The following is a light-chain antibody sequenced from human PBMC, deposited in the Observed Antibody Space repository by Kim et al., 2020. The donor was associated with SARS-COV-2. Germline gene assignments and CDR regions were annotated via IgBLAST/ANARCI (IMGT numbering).Light chain of an antibody. CDR2: RNN. Sequence: GQGVTFSCSGSSSNIGSNYVYWYQQLPGTAPKLLIYRNNQRPSGVPDRFSGSKSGTSASLAISGLRSEDEADYYCAAWDDSLSGPVFGGGTQLTVL. V-gene: IGLV1-47*01. J-gene: IGLJ2*01. CDR3: AAWDDSLSGPV. CDR1: SSNIGSNY.